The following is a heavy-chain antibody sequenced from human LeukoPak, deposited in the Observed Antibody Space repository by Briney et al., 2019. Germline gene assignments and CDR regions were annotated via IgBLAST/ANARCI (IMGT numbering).Heavy chain of an antibody. Sequence: SETLSLTCTVSGGSISSYYWSWIRQPPGKGLEGIGYIYYRGSTNYNPSLKSRVTISVDTSKNQFSLKLTSVTAADTAVYYCARRAAMGLSYYFDYWGQGTLVTVSS. D-gene: IGHD5-18*01. V-gene: IGHV4-59*08. CDR2: IYYRGST. J-gene: IGHJ4*02. CDR1: GGSISSYY. CDR3: ARRAAMGLSYYFDY.